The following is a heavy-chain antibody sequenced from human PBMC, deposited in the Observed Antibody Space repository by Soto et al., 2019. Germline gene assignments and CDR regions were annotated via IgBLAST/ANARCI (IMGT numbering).Heavy chain of an antibody. V-gene: IGHV3-30-3*01. CDR3: ARDSSIGAADYYFDY. CDR2: IPYNGGNK. CDR1: GFTFSSYA. D-gene: IGHD6-13*01. J-gene: IGHJ4*02. Sequence: PGGSLRLSCAASGFTFSSYAMHWVRQAPGKGLEWVAVIPYNGGNKYYTDSAKGRFTISRDNSKNTLYLQMSSLRPEDTAVYYCARDSSIGAADYYFDYWGQGALVTVSS.